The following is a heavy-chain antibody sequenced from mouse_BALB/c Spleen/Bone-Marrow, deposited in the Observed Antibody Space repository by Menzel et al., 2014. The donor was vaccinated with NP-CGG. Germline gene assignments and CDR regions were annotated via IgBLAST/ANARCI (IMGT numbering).Heavy chain of an antibody. CDR1: GFSLTGYG. V-gene: IGHV2-6-7*01. CDR2: IWGDGST. Sequence: VQLQQSGPGLVAPSQSLSITCTVSGFSLTGYGVNWVRQPPGKGLEWLGMIWGDGSTDYNSALKSRLSISKDNSKGQVFLKMNSLQTDDTARYYCARTLGHYAMDYWGQGTSVTVSS. J-gene: IGHJ4*01. D-gene: IGHD4-1*01. CDR3: ARTLGHYAMDY.